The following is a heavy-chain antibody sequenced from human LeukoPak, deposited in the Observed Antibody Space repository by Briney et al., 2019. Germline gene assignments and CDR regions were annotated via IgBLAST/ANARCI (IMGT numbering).Heavy chain of an antibody. Sequence: GGSLRLSCAASGFTFSTYAMTWVRQAPGKGLEWVSTISGSGDNTYYADSVKGRFTISRDNSKNTLYLQMDSLRAEDTALYYCAKDSKGYSSGWDLDYWGQGTLVTVSS. CDR3: AKDSKGYSSGWDLDY. D-gene: IGHD6-19*01. V-gene: IGHV3-23*01. CDR2: ISGSGDNT. J-gene: IGHJ4*02. CDR1: GFTFSTYA.